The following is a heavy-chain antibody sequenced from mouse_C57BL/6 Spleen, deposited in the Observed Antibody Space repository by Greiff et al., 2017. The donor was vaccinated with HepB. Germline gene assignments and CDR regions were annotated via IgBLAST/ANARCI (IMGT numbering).Heavy chain of an antibody. CDR2: IDPENGDT. D-gene: IGHD2-4*01. Sequence: VHVKQSGAELVRPGASVKLSCTASGFNIKDDYMHWEKQRPEQGLEWIGWIDPENGDTEYASKFQGKATITADTSSNTAYLQLSSLTSEDTAVYYCTTGYDYDGAYWGQGTLVTVSA. V-gene: IGHV14-4*01. CDR1: GFNIKDDY. CDR3: TTGYDYDGAY. J-gene: IGHJ3*01.